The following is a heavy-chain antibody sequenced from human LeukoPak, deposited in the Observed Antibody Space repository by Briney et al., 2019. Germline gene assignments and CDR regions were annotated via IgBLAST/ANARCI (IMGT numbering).Heavy chain of an antibody. CDR2: IKSKTDGGTT. V-gene: IGHV3-15*01. CDR1: GFTFTDAW. CDR3: AKVGGSGSSWDYYYYGMDV. Sequence: PGGSLRLSCAASGFTFTDAWMSWVRQAPGKGLEWVGRIKSKTDGGTTDYAAPVKGRFTISRDDSKHTLYLQMNSLKTEDTAVYYCAKVGGSGSSWDYYYYGMDVWGQGTTVTVSS. D-gene: IGHD6-13*01. J-gene: IGHJ6*02.